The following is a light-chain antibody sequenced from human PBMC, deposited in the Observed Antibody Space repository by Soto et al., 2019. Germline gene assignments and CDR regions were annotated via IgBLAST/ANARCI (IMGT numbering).Light chain of an antibody. CDR3: VLYMGSGVV. CDR1: SGSVSTSYY. J-gene: IGLJ2*01. CDR2: STN. Sequence: QAVVTQEPSFSVSPGGTVTLTCGLSSGSVSTSYYPSWYQQTPGQAPRTLIYSTNTRSSGVPDRFSGSILGNKAALTITGAQADDESDYYCVLYMGSGVVFGVGTKLTVL. V-gene: IGLV8-61*01.